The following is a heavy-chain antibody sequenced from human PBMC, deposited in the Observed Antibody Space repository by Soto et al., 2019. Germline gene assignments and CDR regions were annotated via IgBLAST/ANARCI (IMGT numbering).Heavy chain of an antibody. J-gene: IGHJ6*02. CDR3: ARATTVKGYYYYYGMDV. CDR2: INPNSGGT. V-gene: IGHV1-2*04. Sequence: ASVKVSCKASGYTFTGYYMHWVRQAPGQGLEWMGWINPNSGGTNYAQKFQGWVTMTRDTSISTAYMELSRLRSDDTAVYYRARATTVKGYYYYYGMDVWGQGTTVTVSS. D-gene: IGHD4-17*01. CDR1: GYTFTGYY.